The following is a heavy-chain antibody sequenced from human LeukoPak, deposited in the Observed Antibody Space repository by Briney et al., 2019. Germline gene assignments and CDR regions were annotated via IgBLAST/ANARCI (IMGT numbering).Heavy chain of an antibody. V-gene: IGHV1-46*01. D-gene: IGHD6-6*01. Sequence: ASVKVSCKASGYTFTSYYMHWVRQAPGQGLEWMGIINPSGGSTSYAQKFQGRVTMARDTSTSTVYMELSSLRSEVTAVYYCARWSSSSNHCYYYMDVWGKGTTVTVSS. CDR2: INPSGGST. CDR1: GYTFTSYY. J-gene: IGHJ6*03. CDR3: ARWSSSSNHCYYYMDV.